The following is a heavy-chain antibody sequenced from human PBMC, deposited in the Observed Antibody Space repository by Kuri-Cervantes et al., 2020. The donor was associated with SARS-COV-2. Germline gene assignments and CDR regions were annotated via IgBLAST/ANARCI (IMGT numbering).Heavy chain of an antibody. D-gene: IGHD5-18*01. J-gene: IGHJ6*03. V-gene: IGHV1-58*02. CDR1: GYTFTSYA. CDR3: ASLNVDTAMAPVSDYYYMDV. CDR2: IVVGSGNT. Sequence: SVKVSCKASGYTFTSYAMNWVRQAPGQGLEWIGWIVVGSGNTNYAQKFQERVTITRDMSTSTAYMELSSLRSEDTAVYYCASLNVDTAMAPVSDYYYMDVWGKGTTVTVSS.